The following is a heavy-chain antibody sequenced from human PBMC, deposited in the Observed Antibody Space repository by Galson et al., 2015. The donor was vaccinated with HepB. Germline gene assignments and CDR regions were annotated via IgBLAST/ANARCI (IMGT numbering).Heavy chain of an antibody. V-gene: IGHV3-30-3*01. J-gene: IGHJ4*02. CDR1: GFTFSSYA. CDR2: ISYDGSNK. Sequence: SLRLSCAASGFTFSSYAMHWVRQAPGKGLEWVAVISYDGSNKYYADSVKGRFTISRDNSKNTLYLQMNSLRAEDTAVYYCARDTYDYVWGSSSNTFDYWGQGTLVTVSS. CDR3: ARDTYDYVWGSSSNTFDY. D-gene: IGHD3-16*01.